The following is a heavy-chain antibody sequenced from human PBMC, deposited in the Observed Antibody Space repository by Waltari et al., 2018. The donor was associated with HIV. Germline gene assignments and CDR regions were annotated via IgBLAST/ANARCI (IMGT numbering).Heavy chain of an antibody. CDR1: AFPFSSYG. V-gene: IGHV3-7*01. D-gene: IGHD3-10*01. CDR3: ARDSGVG. CDR2: IKQDGSEK. J-gene: IGHJ4*02. Sequence: EVQLVESGGGLVQPGGSLRLSCAASAFPFSSYGMSWVRQAPGKGLEWVANIKQDGSEKYYVDSVKGRFTISRDNAKNSLYLQMNSLRAEDTAVYYCARDSGVGWGQGTLVTVSS.